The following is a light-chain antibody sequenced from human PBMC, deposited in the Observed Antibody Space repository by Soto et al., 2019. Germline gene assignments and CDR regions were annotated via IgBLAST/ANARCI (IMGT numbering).Light chain of an antibody. Sequence: EIVMTQSPATLSVSPGEGATLSCRASQSVHSRLAWYQQKPGQPPRLLIYGASTRATGIPARFSGSGSGTEFTLTISSLQSEDFAVYYCQQYDNWPPLTFGGGTKVEIE. V-gene: IGKV3-15*01. J-gene: IGKJ4*01. CDR2: GAS. CDR3: QQYDNWPPLT. CDR1: QSVHSR.